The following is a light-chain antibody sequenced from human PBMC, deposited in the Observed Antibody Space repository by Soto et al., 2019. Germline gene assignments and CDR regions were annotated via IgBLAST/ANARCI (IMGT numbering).Light chain of an antibody. CDR2: GAS. J-gene: IGKJ1*01. Sequence: EIVLKQSPGTLSLSPGERATLSCRASQSVSSNLVWYQQKPGQAPRLLIYGASTRVTGIPARFSGSGSGTEFTLTISSLQSEDFAVYYCQQYHNWWTFGQGTKVDIK. CDR3: QQYHNWWT. V-gene: IGKV3-15*01. CDR1: QSVSSN.